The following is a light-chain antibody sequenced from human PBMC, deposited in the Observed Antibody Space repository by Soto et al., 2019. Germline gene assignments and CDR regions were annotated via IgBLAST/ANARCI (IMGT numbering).Light chain of an antibody. Sequence: EIVLTQSPVTLSLSPGESATLSCRATQSVSATYLAWYQQKPGQAPRLLIYAASSRATDIPDRFSGSGSGTDFTLAISRLEPEDFAVYWCQHYGTSTRTFGQGTKVDIK. CDR2: AAS. CDR3: QHYGTSTRT. V-gene: IGKV3-20*01. J-gene: IGKJ1*01. CDR1: QSVSATY.